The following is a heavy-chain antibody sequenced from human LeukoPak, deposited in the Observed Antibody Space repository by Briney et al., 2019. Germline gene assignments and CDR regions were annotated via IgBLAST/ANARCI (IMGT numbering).Heavy chain of an antibody. CDR3: AISYGSGSGNYFDY. D-gene: IGHD3-10*01. J-gene: IGHJ4*02. CDR1: GGSISSSNW. CDR2: IYHSGST. Sequence: SETLSLTCAVSGGSISSSNWWSWVRQPPGKGLEWIGEIYHSGSTNYNPSLKRRVTISVDKSKNQFSLKLSSVTAADTAVYYCAISYGSGSGNYFDYWGQGTLVTVSS. V-gene: IGHV4-4*02.